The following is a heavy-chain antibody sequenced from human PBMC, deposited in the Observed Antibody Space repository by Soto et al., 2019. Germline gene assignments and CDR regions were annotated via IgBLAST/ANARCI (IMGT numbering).Heavy chain of an antibody. D-gene: IGHD3-10*01. CDR2: ISAFDGNT. J-gene: IGHJ6*02. Sequence: QVQLVQSGAEVKKPGASVKVSCQVSGYTFTRYGLSWVRQAPGQGLEWMGWISAFDGNTDYAQKFQGRVTMTIDTSTSTAYMDLRSLSSDDTAVYYCASPIPTMLRGVIRVSVMDVWGQGTTVTVSS. CDR3: ASPIPTMLRGVIRVSVMDV. CDR1: GYTFTRYG. V-gene: IGHV1-18*01.